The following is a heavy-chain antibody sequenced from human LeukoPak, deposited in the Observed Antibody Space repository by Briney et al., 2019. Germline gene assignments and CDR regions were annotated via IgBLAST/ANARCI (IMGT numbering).Heavy chain of an antibody. J-gene: IGHJ4*02. CDR2: IKQDGSEK. CDR3: ARVVAHYYDSSGYYRY. V-gene: IGHV3-7*01. CDR1: GFTFSSYW. D-gene: IGHD3-22*01. Sequence: GGSLRLSCAASGFTFSSYWMSWVRQAPGKGLEWVANIKQDGSEKYYVDSVKGRFTISRDNAKNSLYLQMNSLRAEDTAVYYCARVVAHYYDSSGYYRYWGQGTLVTVSS.